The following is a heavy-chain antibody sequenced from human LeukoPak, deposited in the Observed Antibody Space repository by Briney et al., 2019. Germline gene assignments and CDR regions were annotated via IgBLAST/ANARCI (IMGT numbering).Heavy chain of an antibody. Sequence: SVKVSCKASGGTFSSYAISWVRQAPGQGLEWMGRVIPIFGTANYAQKFQGRVTITTDESTSTAYMELSSLRSEDTALYYCASDYDSSGYYYPKFDYWGQGTLVTVSS. J-gene: IGHJ4*02. CDR3: ASDYDSSGYYYPKFDY. CDR2: VIPIFGTA. CDR1: GGTFSSYA. V-gene: IGHV1-69*05. D-gene: IGHD3-22*01.